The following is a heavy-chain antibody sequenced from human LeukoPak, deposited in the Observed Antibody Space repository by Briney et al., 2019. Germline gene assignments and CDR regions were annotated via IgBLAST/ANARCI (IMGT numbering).Heavy chain of an antibody. J-gene: IGHJ5*02. CDR1: GGTLSSYA. D-gene: IGHD2-15*01. CDR2: MNPNRGNT. Sequence: GASVRVSCRASGGTLSSYAISGGRQATGQGLEGMGWMNPNRGNTGYAQKFQGRVTMTRNTSISTAYMELSSLRSEDTAVYYCARGGLDIVVVVAATSNNWFDPWGQGTLVTVSS. V-gene: IGHV1-8*02. CDR3: ARGGLDIVVVVAATSNNWFDP.